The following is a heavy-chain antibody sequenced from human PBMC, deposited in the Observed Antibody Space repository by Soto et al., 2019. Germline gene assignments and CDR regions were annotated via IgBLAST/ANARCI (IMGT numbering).Heavy chain of an antibody. CDR2: IIPIFGTA. V-gene: IGHV1-69*13. J-gene: IGHJ3*02. D-gene: IGHD5-12*01. CDR1: GGTFSSYA. Sequence: SVKVSCKASGGTFSSYAISWVRQAPGQGLEWMGGIIPIFGTANYAQKFQGRVTITADESTSTAYMELSSLRSEDTAVYYCARGRHSGYVREVFDIWGQGTMVTVSS. CDR3: ARGRHSGYVREVFDI.